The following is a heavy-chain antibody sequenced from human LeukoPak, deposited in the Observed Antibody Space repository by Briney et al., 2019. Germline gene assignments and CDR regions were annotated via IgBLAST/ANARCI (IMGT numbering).Heavy chain of an antibody. CDR3: ARGTTVVTHAGYYYGMDV. Sequence: PSETLSLTCTVSGGSISSYYWSWIRQPPGKGVEGIGYIYYSGSTNYNPPLKRRVTISVDTSRNQFSLKLSSVTAADTAVYYCARGTTVVTHAGYYYGMDVWGQGTTVTVSS. CDR2: IYYSGST. V-gene: IGHV4-59*01. CDR1: GGSISSYY. D-gene: IGHD4-23*01. J-gene: IGHJ6*02.